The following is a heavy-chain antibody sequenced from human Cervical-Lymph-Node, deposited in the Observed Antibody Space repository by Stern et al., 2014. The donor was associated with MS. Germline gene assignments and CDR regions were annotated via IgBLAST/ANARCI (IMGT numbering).Heavy chain of an antibody. V-gene: IGHV5-51*01. Sequence: QLVQSGAEVKKPGASLKISCKGSGYNFGDYWIGWVRQKPGKGLEWMGTIFPADSDSRDSPSFEGQVTISADESISTAFLQSSSLKASDTGIYYCARHQPAATFAMDVWGQGTTVIVSS. J-gene: IGHJ6*02. CDR2: IFPADSDS. CDR1: GYNFGDYW. D-gene: IGHD2-2*01. CDR3: ARHQPAATFAMDV.